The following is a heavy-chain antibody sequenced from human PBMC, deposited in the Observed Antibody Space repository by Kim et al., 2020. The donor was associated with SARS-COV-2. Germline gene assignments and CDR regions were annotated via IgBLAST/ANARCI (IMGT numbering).Heavy chain of an antibody. D-gene: IGHD2-2*01. V-gene: IGHV4-59*13. Sequence: SETLSLTCTVSGDSINNNYWSWVRQPPGKGLEWIGYIHYTGTTDYNPSLRSRVAISIDTSKNQFSLNLRSVTSADAAVYYCARGSPVANFWGQGTLVTVS. J-gene: IGHJ4*02. CDR1: GDSINNNY. CDR2: IHYTGTT. CDR3: ARGSPVANF.